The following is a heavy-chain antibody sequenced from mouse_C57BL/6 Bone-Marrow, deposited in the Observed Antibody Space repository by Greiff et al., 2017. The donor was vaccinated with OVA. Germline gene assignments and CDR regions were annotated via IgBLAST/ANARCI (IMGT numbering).Heavy chain of an antibody. CDR3: AREGIWFYFDY. CDR1: GYTFTSYW. CDR2: IDPSDSYT. V-gene: IGHV1-69*01. D-gene: IGHD2-2*01. Sequence: QVQLQQPGAELVMPGASVKLSCKASGYTFTSYWMHWVKHRPGQGLEWIGEIDPSDSYTNYNQKFKGKSTLTVDKSSSTAYMQLSSLTSEDSAVYYCAREGIWFYFDYWGQGTTLTVSS. J-gene: IGHJ2*01.